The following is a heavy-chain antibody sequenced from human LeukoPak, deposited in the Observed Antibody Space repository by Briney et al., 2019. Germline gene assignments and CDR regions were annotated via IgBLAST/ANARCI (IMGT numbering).Heavy chain of an antibody. CDR2: TYYRSKWYN. J-gene: IGHJ4*02. Sequence: SQTLSLTCAISGDSVSSNSAAWNWIRQSPSRGLEWLGRTYYRSKWYNDYAVSVKSRITINPDTSKNQFSLQLNSVTPEDTAVYYCARGSGISGYDLRAYYFDYWGQGTLVTVSS. D-gene: IGHD5-12*01. V-gene: IGHV6-1*01. CDR3: ARGSGISGYDLRAYYFDY. CDR1: GDSVSSNSAA.